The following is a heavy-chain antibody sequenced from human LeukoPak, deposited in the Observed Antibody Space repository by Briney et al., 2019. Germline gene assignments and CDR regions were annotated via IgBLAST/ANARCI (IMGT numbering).Heavy chain of an antibody. J-gene: IGHJ4*02. V-gene: IGHV4-4*07. D-gene: IGHD4-23*01. CDR2: IYTNGNT. Sequence: SETLSLTCTVSGGSISSYYWSWIRQPAGKGLEWIGRIYTNGNTNYNASLNSRVTISVDNSKNQFSLNLSSVTAADTAVYYGARSGGNSGFDYWGQGTLVTVSS. CDR1: GGSISSYY. CDR3: ARSGGNSGFDY.